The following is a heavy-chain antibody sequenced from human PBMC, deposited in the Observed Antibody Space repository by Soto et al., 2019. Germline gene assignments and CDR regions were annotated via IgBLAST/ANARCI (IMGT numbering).Heavy chain of an antibody. J-gene: IGHJ4*02. V-gene: IGHV1-69*12. CDR1: GPTLISYA. Sequence: QVQLVQSGAEVKEPGSSVKDSCKSSGPTLISYAIRWVRQAPGQGLEWMGGFVPIFGTPNYAQKFQGRITITADESTSTAYMELISLTVEDTAVFYCARPHEPLVPAGLFDYWGQGTRVIVSS. CDR2: FVPIFGTP. D-gene: IGHD2-2*01. CDR3: ARPHEPLVPAGLFDY.